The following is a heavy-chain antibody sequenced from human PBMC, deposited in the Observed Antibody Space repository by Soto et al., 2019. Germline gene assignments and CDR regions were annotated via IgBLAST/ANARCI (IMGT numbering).Heavy chain of an antibody. CDR3: ASYIRPCSGDSCYGSGYNY. D-gene: IGHD2-15*01. CDR1: GYTFTSYD. CDR2: MNPNSGNT. V-gene: IGHV1-8*01. Sequence: ASVKVSCKASGYTFTSYDINWVRQAAGQGLEWMGWMNPNSGNTDYAQKFQGRVAMTRDTSISTAYMDLSSLTSEDTAVYYCASYIRPCSGDSCYGSGYNYWGQGTLVTVSS. J-gene: IGHJ4*01.